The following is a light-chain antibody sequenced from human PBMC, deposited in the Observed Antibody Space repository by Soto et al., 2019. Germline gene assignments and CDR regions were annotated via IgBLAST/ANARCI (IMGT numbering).Light chain of an antibody. CDR1: NTDVGGYNY. J-gene: IGLJ3*02. Sequence: QSALTQPRSVSGSPGQSVTISCTGSNTDVGGYNYVSWYQQRPGKAPNLMIYDVSKRPSGVPDRFSGSKPGNTASLTISGLQAEDEADYYCCSYAGSYTWVFGGGTKLTVL. V-gene: IGLV2-11*01. CDR2: DVS. CDR3: CSYAGSYTWV.